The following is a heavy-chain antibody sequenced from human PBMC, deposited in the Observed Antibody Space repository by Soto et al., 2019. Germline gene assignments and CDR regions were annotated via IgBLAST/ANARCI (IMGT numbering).Heavy chain of an antibody. D-gene: IGHD3-9*01. CDR1: GFTFSSYA. V-gene: IGHV3-23*01. CDR2: ISGSSSNT. J-gene: IGHJ4*02. Sequence: HPGGSLRLSCAASGFTFSSYAMSWVRQAPGKGLEWVSDISGSSSNTYYADSVKGRFTIPRDNSKNTLFLQMNSLRAEDTAVYYCVRDHDILTGYSVYFDYWGQGTLVTVSS. CDR3: VRDHDILTGYSVYFDY.